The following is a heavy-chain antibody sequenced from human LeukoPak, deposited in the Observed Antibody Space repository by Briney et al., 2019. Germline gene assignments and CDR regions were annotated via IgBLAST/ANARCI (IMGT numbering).Heavy chain of an antibody. V-gene: IGHV1-69*06. CDR1: GGTFSSYA. Sequence: GASVKVSCKASGGTFSSYAISWVRQAPGQGLEWMGGIIPIFGTANYAQKFQGRVTITADKPTSTAYMEVSSLRSEDTAVYYCARGRRGHHDAFDIWGQGTMVTVSS. CDR3: ARGRRGHHDAFDI. J-gene: IGHJ3*02. CDR2: IIPIFGTA.